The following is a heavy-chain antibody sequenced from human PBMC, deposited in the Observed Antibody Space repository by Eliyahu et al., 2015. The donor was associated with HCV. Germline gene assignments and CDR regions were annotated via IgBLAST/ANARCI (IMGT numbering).Heavy chain of an antibody. J-gene: IGHJ5*02. D-gene: IGHD3-10*01. CDR2: IHKGGDR. V-gene: IGHV3-66*01. CDR1: TVPIGNNY. Sequence: EVQLVESGGDLVQPGGSLRLSCAASTVPIGNNYVQWVRQAPGKGLEWVSIIHKGGDRGYADSVKGRFTISRDDSKNTVYLQLNSLRAEDTAMYYCASYGSWGQGTLVTVSS. CDR3: ASYGS.